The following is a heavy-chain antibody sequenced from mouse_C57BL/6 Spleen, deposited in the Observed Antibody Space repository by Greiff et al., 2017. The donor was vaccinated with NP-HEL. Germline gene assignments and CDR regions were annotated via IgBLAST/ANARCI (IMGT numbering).Heavy chain of an antibody. V-gene: IGHV7-3*01. Sequence: EVMLVESGGGLVQPGGSLSLSCAASGFTFTDYYMSWVRQPPGKALEWLGFIRNKANGYTTEYSASVKGRFTISRDNSQSILYLQMNALRAEDSATYYCARYNPGRDYFDDWGQGTTLTVSS. CDR2: IRNKANGYTT. D-gene: IGHD1-1*01. J-gene: IGHJ2*01. CDR3: ARYNPGRDYFDD. CDR1: GFTFTDYY.